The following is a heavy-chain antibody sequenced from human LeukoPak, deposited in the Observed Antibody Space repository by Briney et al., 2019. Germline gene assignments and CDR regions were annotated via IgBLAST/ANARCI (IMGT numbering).Heavy chain of an antibody. CDR2: IIPIFGTA. CDR1: GGTFSSYA. V-gene: IGHV1-69*05. J-gene: IGHJ4*02. CDR3: ARGPTRITYYDF. Sequence: SVKVSCKASGGTFSSYAISWVRQAPGQGLEWMGRIIPIFGTANYAQKFQGRVTITTDESTSTAYMELSSLRSEDTAVYYCARGPTRITYYDFWGQGTLVTVSS. D-gene: IGHD3-3*01.